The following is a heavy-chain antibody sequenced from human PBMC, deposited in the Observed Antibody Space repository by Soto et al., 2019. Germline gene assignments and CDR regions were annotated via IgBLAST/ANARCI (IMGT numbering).Heavy chain of an antibody. D-gene: IGHD3-9*01. CDR2: IIPIFGTA. J-gene: IGHJ6*02. CDR3: ATDSPHYYDILTGYYKRPHGMDF. V-gene: IGHV1-69*13. Sequence: SVKVSCKASGGTFSSYAISWVRQAPGQGLEWMGGIIPIFGTANYAQKFQGRVTITADESTSTAYMELSSLRSEDTAVYYCATDSPHYYDILTGYYKRPHGMDFWGQGTTVTV. CDR1: GGTFSSYA.